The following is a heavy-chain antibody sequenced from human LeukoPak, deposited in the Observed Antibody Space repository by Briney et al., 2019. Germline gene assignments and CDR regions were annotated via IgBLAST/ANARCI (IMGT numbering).Heavy chain of an antibody. CDR1: GFTFSIYW. CDR3: ARGRYYLDS. V-gene: IGHV3-74*01. J-gene: IGHJ4*02. Sequence: GGSLRLSCAASGFTFSIYWMHWVRQAPGKGLVWVSRFNSDGRSTYYADSVKGRFTISRDNAKNTLYLQMNSLRAEDTAVYYCARGRYYLDSWGQGTLVTVSS. D-gene: IGHD4-17*01. CDR2: FNSDGRST.